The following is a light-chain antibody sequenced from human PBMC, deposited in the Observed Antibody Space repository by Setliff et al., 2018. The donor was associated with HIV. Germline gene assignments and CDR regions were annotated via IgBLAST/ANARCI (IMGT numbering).Light chain of an antibody. Sequence: QSALTQPASVSGSPGQSITISCTGTRSDIGDYNYVFWFQQHPGKAPKLIINEVSNRPSGVSNRFSGSKSGYTASLTISGLQTEDEADYYCSSFTTTNTPSVFGTGTKVTVL. V-gene: IGLV2-14*01. CDR3: SSFTTTNTPSV. CDR2: EVS. CDR1: RSDIGDYNY. J-gene: IGLJ1*01.